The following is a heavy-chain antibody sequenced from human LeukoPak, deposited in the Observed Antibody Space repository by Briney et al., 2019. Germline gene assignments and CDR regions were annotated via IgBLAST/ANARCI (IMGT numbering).Heavy chain of an antibody. J-gene: IGHJ4*02. Sequence: SVKVSCKASGYTFTSYGISWVRQAPGQGLEWMGGIIPIFGTANYAQKFQGRVTITADESTSTAYMELSSLRSEDTAVYYCARARRYNWNDGGVLDYWGQGTLVTVSS. CDR1: GYTFTSYG. CDR2: IIPIFGTA. D-gene: IGHD1-1*01. CDR3: ARARRYNWNDGGVLDY. V-gene: IGHV1-69*13.